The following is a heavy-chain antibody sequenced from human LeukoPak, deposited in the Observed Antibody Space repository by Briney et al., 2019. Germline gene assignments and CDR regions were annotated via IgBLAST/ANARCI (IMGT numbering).Heavy chain of an antibody. J-gene: IGHJ6*03. CDR2: IYYSGST. V-gene: IGHV4-59*01. CDR1: GGSISSYY. Sequence: SETLSLTCTVSGGSISSYYWSWIRQPPGKGLGWIGYIYYSGSTNYNPSLKSRVTISVDTSKNQFSLKLSSVTAADTAVYYCARIRCSGGSCYPYYYYYYMDVWGKGTTVTISS. CDR3: ARIRCSGGSCYPYYYYYYMDV. D-gene: IGHD2-15*01.